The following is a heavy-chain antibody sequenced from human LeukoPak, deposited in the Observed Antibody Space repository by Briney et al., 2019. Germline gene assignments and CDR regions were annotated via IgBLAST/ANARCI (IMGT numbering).Heavy chain of an antibody. CDR2: IYYSGST. D-gene: IGHD3-3*01. CDR3: ARVNDFWSGYQTFDY. Sequence: SETLSLTCTVSGASISSSSYYWGWIRQPPGKGLEWIGSIYYSGSTYYNPSLKSRITISVDTSKNQFSLKLSSVTAADTAVYYCARVNDFWSGYQTFDYWGQGTLVTVSS. CDR1: GASISSSSYY. J-gene: IGHJ4*02. V-gene: IGHV4-39*07.